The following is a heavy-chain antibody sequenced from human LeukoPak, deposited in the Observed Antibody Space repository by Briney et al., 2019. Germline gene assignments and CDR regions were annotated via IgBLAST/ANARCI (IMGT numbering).Heavy chain of an antibody. J-gene: IGHJ4*02. D-gene: IGHD4-17*01. CDR1: GGSVSSGGYS. CDR2: IYHGGST. Sequence: SETLSLTCAVSGGSVSSGGYSWNWIRQPPGKGLEWIGYIYHGGSTYFNPSLKSRVTISVDRSKNQFSLKLSSVTAADTAVCYCARGAYGDYVYGDYFDYWGQGTLVTVSS. V-gene: IGHV4-30-2*01. CDR3: ARGAYGDYVYGDYFDY.